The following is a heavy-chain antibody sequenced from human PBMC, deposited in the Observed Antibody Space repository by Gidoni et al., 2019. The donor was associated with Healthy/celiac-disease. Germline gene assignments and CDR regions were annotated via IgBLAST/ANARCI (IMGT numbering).Heavy chain of an antibody. D-gene: IGHD1-26*01. V-gene: IGHV3-23*01. CDR3: AKDRGSFDYFDY. CDR2: SSGSGGST. J-gene: IGHJ4*02. Sequence: EVQLLESGGGLVQPGGSLRLSCAASGFPFSSYAMSWVRQAPAKVLEWVSVSSGSGGSTYDADSVKGRFTISRDNSKNTLYLQMNSLRAEDTAVYYCAKDRGSFDYFDYWGQGTLVTVSS. CDR1: GFPFSSYA.